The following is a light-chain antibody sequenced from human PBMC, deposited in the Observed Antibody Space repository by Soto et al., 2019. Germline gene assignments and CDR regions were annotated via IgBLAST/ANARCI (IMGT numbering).Light chain of an antibody. Sequence: DIKMTQFPPTLSASIGDRVTITCRASQTISSSLAWYQQKPGKAPKLLIYKASTLETGVPSRFSGSGSGTEFALIISSLQPSDVGTYYCQQYRSYSPYTFGQGTRFEIK. CDR1: QTISSS. J-gene: IGKJ2*01. CDR2: KAS. V-gene: IGKV1-5*03. CDR3: QQYRSYSPYT.